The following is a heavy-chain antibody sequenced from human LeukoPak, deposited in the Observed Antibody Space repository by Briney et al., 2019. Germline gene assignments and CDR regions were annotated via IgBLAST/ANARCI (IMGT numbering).Heavy chain of an antibody. CDR2: IYYSGST. D-gene: IGHD2-2*01. Sequence: SETLSLTCTVSGGSISSSSYYWGWIRQPPGKGLEWIGSIYYSGSTYYNPSLKSRVTISVDTSKNQFSLKLSSVTAADTAVYYCARDLGDYCSSTSCTGGFDPWGQGTLVTVSS. J-gene: IGHJ5*02. V-gene: IGHV4-39*07. CDR1: GGSISSSSYY. CDR3: ARDLGDYCSSTSCTGGFDP.